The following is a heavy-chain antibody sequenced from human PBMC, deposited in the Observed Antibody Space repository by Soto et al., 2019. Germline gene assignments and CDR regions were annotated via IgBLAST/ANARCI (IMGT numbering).Heavy chain of an antibody. D-gene: IGHD6-19*01. J-gene: IGHJ4*02. V-gene: IGHV3-21*01. Sequence: XGSLRLSFSASGFTFSSYSMNWVRQAPGKGLEWVSSISSSSSYIYYADSVKGRFTISRDNAKNSLYLQMNSLRAEDTAVCYCASLYSSGWYRWGQGTLATVSS. CDR2: ISSSSSYI. CDR3: ASLYSSGWYR. CDR1: GFTFSSYS.